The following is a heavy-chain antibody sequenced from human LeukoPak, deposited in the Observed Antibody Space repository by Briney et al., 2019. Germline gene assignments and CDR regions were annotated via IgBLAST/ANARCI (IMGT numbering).Heavy chain of an antibody. J-gene: IGHJ4*02. V-gene: IGHV3-7*01. CDR1: GFTFSSYW. CDR2: IKQDGSGE. Sequence: GGSLRLSCAASGFTFSSYWMSWVRQAPGKGLEWVANIKQDGSGEYYVESVKGRFTISRDNAKNSLYLQMNSLRAEDAAVYYCARVQRDSSRDYWGQGTLVTVSS. D-gene: IGHD3-10*01. CDR3: ARVQRDSSRDY.